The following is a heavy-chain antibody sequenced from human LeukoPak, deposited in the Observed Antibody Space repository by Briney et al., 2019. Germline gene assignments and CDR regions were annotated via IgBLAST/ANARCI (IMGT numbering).Heavy chain of an antibody. CDR2: ISAYNGNT. CDR3: ARGHYYDSSGYSY. D-gene: IGHD3-22*01. V-gene: IGHV1-18*01. CDR1: GYTFTSYG. Sequence: GASVKVSCKASGYTFTSYGISWVRQAPGQGLEWMGWISAYNGNTNYAQKLQGRVTMTRDTSTSTVYMELSSLRSEDTAVYYCARGHYYDSSGYSYWGQGTLVTVSS. J-gene: IGHJ4*02.